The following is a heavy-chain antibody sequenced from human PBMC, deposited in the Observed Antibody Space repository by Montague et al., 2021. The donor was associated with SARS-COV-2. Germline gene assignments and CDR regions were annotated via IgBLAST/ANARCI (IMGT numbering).Heavy chain of an antibody. D-gene: IGHD3-3*01. V-gene: IGHV4-59*01. CDR3: ARVRGNTNFGVVIISAFDI. CDR1: GGSISGYY. J-gene: IGHJ3*02. CDR2: IYYSGST. Sequence: SETLSLTCTVSGGSISGYYWSWIRQPPGKGLEWIGYIYYSGSTNYNPSLKSRVTISVDTSKNQFSLKLSSVTAADTAVYYCARVRGNTNFGVVIISAFDIWGQGKMGTGSS.